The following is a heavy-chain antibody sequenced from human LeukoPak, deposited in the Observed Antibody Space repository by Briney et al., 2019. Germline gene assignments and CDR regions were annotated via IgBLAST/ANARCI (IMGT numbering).Heavy chain of an antibody. J-gene: IGHJ3*02. V-gene: IGHV4-39*01. CDR3: ARRFAPSRNDAFDI. Sequence: SETLSLTCTVSGGSINSSSYYWGWIRQPPGKGLEWIGTIYYSGSTYYNPSLKSRVTISVDASKNQFSLKLSSVTASDTAVYYCARRFAPSRNDAFDIWGQGTMVTVSS. CDR1: GGSINSSSYY. CDR2: IYYSGST. D-gene: IGHD3-10*01.